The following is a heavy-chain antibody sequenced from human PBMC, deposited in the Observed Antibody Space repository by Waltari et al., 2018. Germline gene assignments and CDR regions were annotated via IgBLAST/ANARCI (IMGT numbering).Heavy chain of an antibody. CDR1: GYSFTSYG. V-gene: IGHV1-18*01. CDR2: ITAYNGNK. CDR3: AREDYYYGMDV. Sequence: QVQLVQSGAEVKKPGASVKVSCKASGYSFTSYGFSWVRQAPGQGLEWMGWITAYNGNKDYAQKFQGRVTMTTDTSTSTAYMELRSLRSDDTAVYYCAREDYYYGMDVWGQGTTVTVSS. J-gene: IGHJ6*02.